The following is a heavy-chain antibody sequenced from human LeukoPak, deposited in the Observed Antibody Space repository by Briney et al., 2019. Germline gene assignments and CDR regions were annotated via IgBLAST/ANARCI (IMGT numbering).Heavy chain of an antibody. CDR1: GFTFSSYA. CDR3: ARHHRDSSGYYYFHPNFDY. D-gene: IGHD3-22*01. Sequence: PGGSLRLSCAASGFTFSSYAMHWVRQAPGKGLEWVAVISYDGSNKYYADSVKGRFTISRDNSKNTLYLQMNSLRAEDTAVYYCARHHRDSSGYYYFHPNFDYWGQGTLVTVSS. CDR2: ISYDGSNK. V-gene: IGHV3-30-3*01. J-gene: IGHJ4*02.